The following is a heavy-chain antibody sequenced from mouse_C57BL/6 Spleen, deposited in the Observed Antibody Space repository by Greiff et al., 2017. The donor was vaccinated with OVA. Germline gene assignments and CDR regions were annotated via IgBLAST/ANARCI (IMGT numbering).Heavy chain of an antibody. D-gene: IGHD2-14*01. CDR3: TIGFAY. J-gene: IGHJ3*01. CDR1: GYTFTDYE. V-gene: IGHV1-15*01. Sequence: QVHVQQSGAELVRPGASVTLSCKASGYTFTDYEMHWVKQTPVHGLEWIGAIDPDTGGTAYNQKFKGKAILTADKSSSTAYMELRSLTSEDSAVYYCTIGFAYWGQGTLVTVSA. CDR2: IDPDTGGT.